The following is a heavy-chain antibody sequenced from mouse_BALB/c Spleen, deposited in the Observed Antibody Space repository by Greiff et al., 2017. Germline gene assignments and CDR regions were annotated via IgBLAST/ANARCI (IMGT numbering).Heavy chain of an antibody. CDR1: GYSFTGYY. Sequence: LVKTGASVKISCKASGYSFTGYYMHWVKQSHGKSLEWIGYISCYNGATSYNQKFKGKATFTVDTSSSTAYMQFNSLTSEDSAVYYCARNYGSSYDYAMDYWGQRTSVTVSS. CDR2: ISCYNGAT. V-gene: IGHV1S34*01. D-gene: IGHD1-1*01. J-gene: IGHJ4*01. CDR3: ARNYGSSYDYAMDY.